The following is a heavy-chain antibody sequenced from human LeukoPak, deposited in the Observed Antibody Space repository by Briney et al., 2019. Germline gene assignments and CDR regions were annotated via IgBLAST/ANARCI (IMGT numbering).Heavy chain of an antibody. J-gene: IGHJ4*02. CDR3: VRARRGTVAGLDY. CDR1: GYTFSDYT. Sequence: ASVEISCKASGYTFSDYTINWVRQAPGQGLEWMGWINTNTGTPTYAQGFTGRFVFSLDTSVSTTYLQISSLKTEDTAMFYCVRARRGTVAGLDYWGQGTLITVSP. D-gene: IGHD6-19*01. V-gene: IGHV7-4-1*02. CDR2: INTNTGTP.